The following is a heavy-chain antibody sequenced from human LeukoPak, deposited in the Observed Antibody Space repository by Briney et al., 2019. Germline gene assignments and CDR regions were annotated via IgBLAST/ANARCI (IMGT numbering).Heavy chain of an antibody. CDR1: GFLFSVYY. CDR3: AGLLAWGSWYFDY. J-gene: IGHJ4*02. Sequence: ASVKVSCEASGFLFSVYYMHWVRQVPGQGFEWMGWINPNSGDTKYAQKFQGRVTMTRDTPINTAYMELSRLRSDDTAMYYCAGLLAWGSWYFDYWGQGTLVTVSS. V-gene: IGHV1-2*02. CDR2: INPNSGDT. D-gene: IGHD7-27*01.